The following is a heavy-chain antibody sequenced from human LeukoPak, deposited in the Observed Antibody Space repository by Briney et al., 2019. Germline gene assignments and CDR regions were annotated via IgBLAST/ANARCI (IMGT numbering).Heavy chain of an antibody. CDR3: ARGPPYYDFWSGYYDY. Sequence: ASVKVSCKASGYTFTSYGISWVRQAPGQGLEWMGWISAYNGNTNYAQKLQGRVTMTTDTSTSTAYMELRSLRSDDTAVYYCARGPPYYDFWSGYYDYWGQGTLVTVSS. V-gene: IGHV1-18*01. D-gene: IGHD3-3*01. CDR1: GYTFTSYG. CDR2: ISAYNGNT. J-gene: IGHJ4*02.